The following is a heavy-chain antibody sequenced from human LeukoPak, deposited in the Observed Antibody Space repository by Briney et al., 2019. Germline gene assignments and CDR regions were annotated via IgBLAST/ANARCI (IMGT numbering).Heavy chain of an antibody. CDR2: IVVGSGNT. CDR1: GFTFTSSA. J-gene: IGHJ4*02. CDR3: ATRGLRYFDWPHY. D-gene: IGHD3-9*01. V-gene: IGHV1-58*01. Sequence: SVKVSCKASGFTFTSSAVQWVRQACGQRLEWIGWIVVGSGNTNYAQKFQERVTITRDMSTSTAYMELSSLRSEDTAVYYCATRGLRYFDWPHYWGQGTLVTVSS.